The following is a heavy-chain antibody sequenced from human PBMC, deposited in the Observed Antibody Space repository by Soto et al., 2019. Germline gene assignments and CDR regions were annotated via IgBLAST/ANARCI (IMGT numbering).Heavy chain of an antibody. V-gene: IGHV4-39*01. CDR3: ARHSLIRLLENNWFDP. CDR1: GGSISSSSYY. CDR2: IYYIGST. D-gene: IGHD3-3*01. Sequence: SETLSLTCTVSGGSISSSSYYWGWIRQPPGKGLEWIGSIYYIGSTYYNPSLKSRVTISVDTSKNQFSLKLSSVTAADTAVYYCARHSLIRLLENNWFDPCGQANLLTLSS. J-gene: IGHJ5*02.